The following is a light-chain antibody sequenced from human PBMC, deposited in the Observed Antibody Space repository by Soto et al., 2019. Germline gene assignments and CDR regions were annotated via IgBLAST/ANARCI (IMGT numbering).Light chain of an antibody. J-gene: IGKJ5*01. CDR3: QQYGSSPAIT. CDR1: QSVSSSY. CDR2: GAS. V-gene: IGKV3-20*01. Sequence: EIVLTQSPGTLSLSPGERATLSCRASQSVSSSYLAWYQQKPGQAPRLLIYGASSRATGITDRFSGSGSGKDFTLTISRLEPEEFAVYYCQQYGSSPAITFGQGTRLEIK.